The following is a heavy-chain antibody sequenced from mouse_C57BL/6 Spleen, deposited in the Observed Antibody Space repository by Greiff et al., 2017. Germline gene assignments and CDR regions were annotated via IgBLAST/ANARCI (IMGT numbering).Heavy chain of an antibody. D-gene: IGHD2-3*01. V-gene: IGHV5-17*01. CDR1: GFTFSDYG. CDR3: ARNGYYHYYAIDY. CDR2: ISSGSSTI. Sequence: DVKLVESGGGLVKPGGSLKLSCAASGFTFSDYGMHWVRQAPEKGLEWVAYISSGSSTIYYADTVKGRFTISRDNAKNTRFLQMTSLRSEDTAMYYCARNGYYHYYAIDYWGQGTSVTVSS. J-gene: IGHJ4*01.